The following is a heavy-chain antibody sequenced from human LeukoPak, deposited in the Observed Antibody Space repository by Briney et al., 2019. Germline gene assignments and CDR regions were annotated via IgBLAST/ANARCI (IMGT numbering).Heavy chain of an antibody. D-gene: IGHD3-22*01. CDR2: IYSGGST. Sequence: GGSLRLSCAASGFTVSSNYMSWVRQAPGKGLEWVSVIYSGGSTYYADSVKGRFTISRDSAKNSLYLQMNSLRAEDTALYYCARTMIVGDAFDIWGQGTMVTVSS. V-gene: IGHV3-53*01. CDR3: ARTMIVGDAFDI. CDR1: GFTVSSNY. J-gene: IGHJ3*02.